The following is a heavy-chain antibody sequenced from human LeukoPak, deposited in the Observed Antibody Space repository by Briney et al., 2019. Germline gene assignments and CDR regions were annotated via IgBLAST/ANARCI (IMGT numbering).Heavy chain of an antibody. V-gene: IGHV1-2*02. CDR1: GYTFTGYY. J-gene: IGHJ6*02. Sequence: ASVKVSCKASGYTFTGYYMHWVRQVPGQGLEWMGWINPNSGGTNYAQKFQGRVTMTRDTSISTAYMELSRLRSDDTAVYYCARDQIPYDILTGYLDYYYGMDVWGQGTTVTVSS. D-gene: IGHD3-9*01. CDR3: ARDQIPYDILTGYLDYYYGMDV. CDR2: INPNSGGT.